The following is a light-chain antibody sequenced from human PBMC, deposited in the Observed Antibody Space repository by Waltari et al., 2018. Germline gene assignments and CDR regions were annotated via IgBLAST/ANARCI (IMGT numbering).Light chain of an antibody. CDR2: GAY. Sequence: IVLTQSPGTLSLSPGERATLSCRASQSVGTYFAWYQQKPGQAPRLLIYGAYSRAAGIPYRFSGSGYGTDFSLTISRLEPEDFAVYFCQHHLRLPTTFGQGTKVEIK. J-gene: IGKJ1*01. CDR1: QSVGTY. CDR3: QHHLRLPTT. V-gene: IGKV3-20*01.